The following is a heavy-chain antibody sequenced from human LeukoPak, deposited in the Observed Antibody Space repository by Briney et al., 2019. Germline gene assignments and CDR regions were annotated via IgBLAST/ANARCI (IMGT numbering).Heavy chain of an antibody. CDR2: IYSSGST. J-gene: IGHJ4*02. CDR1: GGSIRSYY. V-gene: IGHV4-59*01. Sequence: SETLSLTCTVSGGSIRSYYWSWIRQPPGKGLKWIGYIYSSGSTSHNPSLKSRVTVSVDTSKNQFSLGLSSVTAADSAVYYCARDPLTFYFDYWGRGTQVTVSS. CDR3: ARDPLTFYFDY. D-gene: IGHD1-14*01.